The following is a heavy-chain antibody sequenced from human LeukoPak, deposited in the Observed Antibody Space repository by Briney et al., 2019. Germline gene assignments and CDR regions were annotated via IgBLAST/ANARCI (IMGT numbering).Heavy chain of an antibody. D-gene: IGHD1-7*01. Sequence: GGSLRLSCAASGFTFSSYAMHWVRQAPGKGLEWVAVISYDGSNKYYADSVKGRFTISRDNSKNTLYLQMNSLRAEDTAVYYCAKIRVVFNWNYAYYFDSWGQGTLVTVSS. V-gene: IGHV3-30*04. CDR1: GFTFSSYA. CDR3: AKIRVVFNWNYAYYFDS. CDR2: ISYDGSNK. J-gene: IGHJ4*02.